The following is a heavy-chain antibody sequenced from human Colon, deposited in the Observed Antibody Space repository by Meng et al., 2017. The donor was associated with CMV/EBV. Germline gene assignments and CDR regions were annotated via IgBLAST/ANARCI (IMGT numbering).Heavy chain of an antibody. J-gene: IGHJ4*02. D-gene: IGHD4-17*01. CDR2: IAHTGTT. V-gene: IGHV4-34*01. Sequence: QVQLQEGGTGLLQPSETLSLTCTVSGGSFTGYYWSWIRQSPGKGLEWVAEIAHTGTTYYDPSLKSRVTISLDTSKSQFSLNLFSVTAADTAVYYCAREPSTVTVEWGQGTLVTVSS. CDR3: AREPSTVTVE. CDR1: GGSFTGYY.